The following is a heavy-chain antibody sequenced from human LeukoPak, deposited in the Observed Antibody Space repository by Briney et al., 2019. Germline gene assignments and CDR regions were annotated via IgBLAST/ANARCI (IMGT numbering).Heavy chain of an antibody. CDR3: GKVGLSWGFGDY. Sequence: GSLRLSCAASGFTFSKNGMTWVRQAPGKGLEWVSFISGNAGTRYYADSVKGRFTISRDNSKNTLFLQVNSVRAEDTAVYYCGKVGLSWGFGDYWGQGTLVTVSS. D-gene: IGHD2-8*02. J-gene: IGHJ4*02. CDR1: GFTFSKNG. CDR2: ISGNAGTR. V-gene: IGHV3-23*01.